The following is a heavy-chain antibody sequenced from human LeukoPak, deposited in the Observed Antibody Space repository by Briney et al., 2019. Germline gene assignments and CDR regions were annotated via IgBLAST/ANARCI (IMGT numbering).Heavy chain of an antibody. V-gene: IGHV4-61*01. CDR3: ARNLGSNYNYYYYGMDV. Sequence: KSSETLALTCSVSGCSVSSGSYCWSWIRQPPGKGLEWIGYIYYSGSTNYNPSLTSRVTISVDTSKNQFSLKLSSVTAADTAVYYCARNLGSNYNYYYYGMDVWGQGTTVTVSS. J-gene: IGHJ6*02. CDR1: GCSVSSGSYC. D-gene: IGHD4-11*01. CDR2: IYYSGST.